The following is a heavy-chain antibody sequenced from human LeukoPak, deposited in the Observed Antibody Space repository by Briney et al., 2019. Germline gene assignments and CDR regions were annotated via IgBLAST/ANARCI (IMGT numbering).Heavy chain of an antibody. CDR3: ARGIAATDV. D-gene: IGHD2-15*01. Sequence: SETLSLTCTVSGGSISNDDFYYSWIRQPPGKGLEWIGYIYNNGNTHYNPSLRSRLTISLDTSRNHFSLTVSSVTAADTAVYYCARGIAATDVWGHGTTVIVSS. CDR2: IYNNGNT. J-gene: IGHJ6*02. CDR1: GGSISNDDFY. V-gene: IGHV4-30-4*01.